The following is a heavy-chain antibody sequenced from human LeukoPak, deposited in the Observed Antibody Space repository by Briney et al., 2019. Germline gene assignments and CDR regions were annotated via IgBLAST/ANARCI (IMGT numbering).Heavy chain of an antibody. CDR3: ARGPGIAAAGGLSGYYFDY. CDR2: IIPILGIA. Sequence: SVKGSCKASGGTFSGYAISWVRQAPGQGLEWMGRIIPILGIANYAQKFQGRVTITADESTSTAYMELSSVRSEDTAVYYCARGPGIAAAGGLSGYYFDYWGQGTLVTVSS. V-gene: IGHV1-69*04. J-gene: IGHJ4*02. D-gene: IGHD6-13*01. CDR1: GGTFSGYA.